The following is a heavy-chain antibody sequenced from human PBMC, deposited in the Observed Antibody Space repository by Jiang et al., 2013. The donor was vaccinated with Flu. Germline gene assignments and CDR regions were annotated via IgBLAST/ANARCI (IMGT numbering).Heavy chain of an antibody. CDR1: GGSISSSNW. Sequence: GLVKPSGTLSLTCAVSGGSISSSNWWTWVRQPPGKGLEWIGEIYHSGSTNYNPSLKSRVTILVDKSKNEFSLNLNSVAAADTAVYYCARSVDGFYAFDIWGQGTVVTVSS. CDR3: ARSVDGFYAFDI. D-gene: IGHD3-9*01. J-gene: IGHJ3*02. CDR2: IYHSGST. V-gene: IGHV4-4*02.